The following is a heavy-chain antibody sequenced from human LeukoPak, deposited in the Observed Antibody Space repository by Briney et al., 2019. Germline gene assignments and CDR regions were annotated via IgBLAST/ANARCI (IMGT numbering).Heavy chain of an antibody. D-gene: IGHD6-19*01. CDR1: GFTFSDYY. J-gene: IGHJ4*02. CDR3: AKVAVVLNYFDY. CDR2: ISSSSTI. Sequence: GGSLRLSCAASGFTFSDYYTNWVRQAPGKGLEWVSSISSSSTIYYADSVKGRFTISRDNAKNSLYLQMNSLRAEDTAVYYCAKVAVVLNYFDYWGQGTLVTVSS. V-gene: IGHV3-69-1*01.